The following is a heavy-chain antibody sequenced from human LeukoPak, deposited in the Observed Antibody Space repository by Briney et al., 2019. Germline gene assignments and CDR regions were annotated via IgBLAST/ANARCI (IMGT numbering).Heavy chain of an antibody. Sequence: GRSLRLSCAASGFTFDDYAMHWVRQAPGKGLEWVSGISWNSGSIGYADSEKGRFTISRDNAKNSLYLQMNSLRAEDTALYYCAKGQQLVLYYYGMDVWGQGTTVTVSS. D-gene: IGHD6-13*01. J-gene: IGHJ6*02. CDR3: AKGQQLVLYYYGMDV. V-gene: IGHV3-9*01. CDR1: GFTFDDYA. CDR2: ISWNSGSI.